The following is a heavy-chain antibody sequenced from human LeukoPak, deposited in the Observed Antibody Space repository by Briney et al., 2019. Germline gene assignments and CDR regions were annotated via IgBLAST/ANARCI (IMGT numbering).Heavy chain of an antibody. CDR2: ISSSGSTI. CDR3: ATYMLRDNWNVHTFDS. D-gene: IGHD1-1*01. Sequence: GGSLRLSCAASGFTFSDYYMSWIRQAPGKGLEWVSYISSSGSTIYYADSVKGRLTISRDNAKNSLYLQMNSLRAEDTAVYYCATYMLRDNWNVHTFDSWGQGTLVTVSS. J-gene: IGHJ4*02. V-gene: IGHV3-11*01. CDR1: GFTFSDYY.